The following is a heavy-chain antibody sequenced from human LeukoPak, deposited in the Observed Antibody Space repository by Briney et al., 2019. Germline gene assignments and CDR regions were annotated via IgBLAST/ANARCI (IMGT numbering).Heavy chain of an antibody. CDR1: GYTFTGYY. D-gene: IGHD6-19*01. CDR3: ARDRLGSGWSRVDY. V-gene: IGHV1-2*06. Sequence: ASVKVSCKASGYTFTGYYMHWVRQAPGQGLEWMGRINPNSGGTNYAQKFQGRVTMTRDTSISTAYMELSRLRSDDTAVYYCARDRLGSGWSRVDYWGQGTLVTASS. CDR2: INPNSGGT. J-gene: IGHJ4*02.